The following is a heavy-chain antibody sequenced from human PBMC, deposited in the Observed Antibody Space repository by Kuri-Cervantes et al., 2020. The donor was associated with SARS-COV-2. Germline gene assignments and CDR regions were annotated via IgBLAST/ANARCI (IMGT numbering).Heavy chain of an antibody. CDR1: GFTFSSYA. Sequence: GGSLRLSCAASGFTFSSYAMSWVRQAPGKGLEWVSAISGSGGSTYYADSVRGRFTISRDNSKNTLYLQMNSLRAEDTAVYYCAKDFWSGYYYFDYWGQGTLVTVSS. CDR3: AKDFWSGYYYFDY. CDR2: ISGSGGST. D-gene: IGHD3-3*01. V-gene: IGHV3-23*01. J-gene: IGHJ4*02.